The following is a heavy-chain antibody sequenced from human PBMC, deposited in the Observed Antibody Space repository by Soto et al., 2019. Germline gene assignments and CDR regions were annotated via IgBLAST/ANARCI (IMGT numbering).Heavy chain of an antibody. CDR1: GGTFSSYA. Sequence: SVKVSCKASGGTFSSYAISWVRQAPGQGLEWMGGIIPIFGTANYAQKFQGRVTITADESTSTAYMELSSLRSEDTAVYYCARDVYYYDSSGPPATLDYWGQGTLVTVSS. D-gene: IGHD3-22*01. V-gene: IGHV1-69*13. CDR2: IIPIFGTA. CDR3: ARDVYYYDSSGPPATLDY. J-gene: IGHJ4*02.